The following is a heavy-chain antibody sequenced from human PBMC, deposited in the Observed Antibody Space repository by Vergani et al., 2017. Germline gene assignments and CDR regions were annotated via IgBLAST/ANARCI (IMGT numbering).Heavy chain of an antibody. V-gene: IGHV3-23*04. CDR3: AKDGSYSGNIYWYFDL. CDR1: GFSFSSYA. Sequence: VQLVGSGGGVVQPGRSLRLSCAASGFSFSSYAMSWVRQAPGKGLEWVSAISGSGGSTYYADSVKGRFTISRDNSKNTLYLQMNSLRAEDTAVYYCAKDGSYSGNIYWYFDLWGRGTLVTVSS. CDR2: ISGSGGST. J-gene: IGHJ2*01. D-gene: IGHD4-23*01.